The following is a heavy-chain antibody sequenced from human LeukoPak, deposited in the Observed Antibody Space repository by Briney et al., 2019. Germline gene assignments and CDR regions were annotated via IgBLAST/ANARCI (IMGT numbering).Heavy chain of an antibody. CDR2: IYSAGAT. V-gene: IGHV3-53*01. J-gene: IGHJ3*02. Sequence: GGSLRLSCAASGFTVSDNYMTWVRQAPGKGLEWASSIYSAGATHYAESVKGRFTISRDNSKNTLYLQMNSLRAEDMAVYYCARIEWERLGRAFDIWGQGTTVTVSS. CDR3: ARIEWERLGRAFDI. D-gene: IGHD1-26*01. CDR1: GFTVSDNY.